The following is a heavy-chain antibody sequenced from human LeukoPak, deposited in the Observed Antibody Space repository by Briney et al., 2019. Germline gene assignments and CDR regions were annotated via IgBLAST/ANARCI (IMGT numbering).Heavy chain of an antibody. D-gene: IGHD5-18*01. V-gene: IGHV4-38-2*02. CDR1: GYSLSGGYY. CDR2: IYHSGST. Sequence: SETLSLTCTVSGYSLSGGYYWGWIRQPPGKGLEWIGSIYHSGSTYYNPSLKSRVTISVDTSKNQLSLNLSSVTASDTAVYYCARENGYRYDYWGQGTLVTVSS. J-gene: IGHJ4*02. CDR3: ARENGYRYDY.